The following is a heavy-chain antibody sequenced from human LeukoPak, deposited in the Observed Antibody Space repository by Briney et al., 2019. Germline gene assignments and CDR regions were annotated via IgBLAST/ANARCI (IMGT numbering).Heavy chain of an antibody. CDR2: IIPIFGTA. Sequence: ASVKVSCKASGGTFISYAISWVRQATGQGLEWMGGIIPIFGTANYAQKFQGRVTITADESTSTAYMELSSLRSEDTAVYYCARALTMVRGFPWFDPWGQGTLVTVSS. D-gene: IGHD3-10*01. J-gene: IGHJ5*02. CDR3: ARALTMVRGFPWFDP. CDR1: GGTFISYA. V-gene: IGHV1-69*13.